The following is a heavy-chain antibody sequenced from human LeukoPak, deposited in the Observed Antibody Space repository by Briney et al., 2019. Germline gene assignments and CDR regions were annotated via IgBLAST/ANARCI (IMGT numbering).Heavy chain of an antibody. CDR2: ISGSGGST. D-gene: IGHD2-2*01. Sequence: PGGSLRLSCAASGFTFSSYAMSWVRQAPGKGLEWVSAISGSGGSTYYADSVKGRFTISRDNSKNTLYLQMNSLRAEDTAVYYCAKAASDIVVVPAAFRFPYYYMDVWGKGTTVTVSS. V-gene: IGHV3-23*01. J-gene: IGHJ6*03. CDR1: GFTFSSYA. CDR3: AKAASDIVVVPAAFRFPYYYMDV.